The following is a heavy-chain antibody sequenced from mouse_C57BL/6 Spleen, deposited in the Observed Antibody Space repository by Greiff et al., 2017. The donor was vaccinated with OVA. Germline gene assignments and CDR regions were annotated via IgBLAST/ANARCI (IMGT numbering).Heavy chain of an antibody. CDR3: ARGYYSSSSYAMDD. CDR1: GYSFTDYY. J-gene: IGHJ4*01. D-gene: IGHD1-1*01. CDR2: INPNYGTT. Sequence: EVQLHQSGPELVKPGASVKISCKASGYSFTDYYMNWVKQSNGKSLEWIGEINPNYGTTNYTQKFKGKATLTVDHSSSTAYMPLNSLTSEDSAVYYCARGYYSSSSYAMDDRGQRTSVSAS. V-gene: IGHV1-39*01.